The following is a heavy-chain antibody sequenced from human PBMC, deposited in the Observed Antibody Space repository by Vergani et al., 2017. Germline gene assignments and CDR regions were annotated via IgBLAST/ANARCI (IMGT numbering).Heavy chain of an antibody. CDR2: IGHSGST. CDR1: GGPLSTTDW. D-gene: IGHD3-10*01. Sequence: QVQLQESGPGLVKPLGTLSLTCSVSGGPLSTTDWWSWDRQSPERGLEWIGKIGHSGSTYFNASFASRVSMSVDWSVKQFSLYLRSVTAADTAVYYCARNPIGSSYYEYWGQGILVTVSS. CDR3: ARNPIGSSYYEY. J-gene: IGHJ4*02. V-gene: IGHV4-4*03.